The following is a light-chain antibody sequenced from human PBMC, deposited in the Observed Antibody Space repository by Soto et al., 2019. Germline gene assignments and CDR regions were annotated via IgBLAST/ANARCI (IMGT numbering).Light chain of an antibody. CDR2: DVS. V-gene: IGLV2-14*01. CDR3: SSYTSSSSVV. CDR1: SSDVGGYNY. J-gene: IGLJ2*01. Sequence: QSALTQPASVSGSPGQSITISCTGTSSDVGGYNYVSWYQQYPGKAPKLVIYDVSNRPSGVSNRFSGSKSGNTASLTISGLQTEDEADYYCSSYTSSSSVVFGGRTKVTVL.